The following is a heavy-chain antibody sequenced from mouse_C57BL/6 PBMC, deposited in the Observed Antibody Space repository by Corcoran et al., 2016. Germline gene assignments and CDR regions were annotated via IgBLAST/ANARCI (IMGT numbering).Heavy chain of an antibody. D-gene: IGHD1-1*01. CDR1: GYTFTDYN. J-gene: IGHJ1*03. CDR2: INPNNGGT. Sequence: EVQLQQSGPELVKPGASVKIPCKASGYTFTDYNMDWVKQSHGKSLEWIGDINPNNGGTIYNQKFKGKATLTVDKSSSTAYMELRSLTSEDTAVYYCARSFITTVVGDWYFDVWGTGTTVTVSS. CDR3: ARSFITTVVGDWYFDV. V-gene: IGHV1-18*01.